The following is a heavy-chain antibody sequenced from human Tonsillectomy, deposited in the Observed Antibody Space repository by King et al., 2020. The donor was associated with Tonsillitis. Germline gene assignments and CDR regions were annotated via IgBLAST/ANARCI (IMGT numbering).Heavy chain of an antibody. CDR3: ARGSVVVAATGLDWFDP. D-gene: IGHD2-15*01. CDR2: MYSSGTT. J-gene: IGHJ5*02. CDR1: NGSISSYY. Sequence: QLQESGPGLVKPSETLSLTCTVSNGSISSYYWSWIRQPPGKGLEWIGYMYSSGTTNYNPPLKSRVAISVDTSKNQFSLKLTSVTTADTAVYNCARGSVVVAATGLDWFDPWGHGTLVTVSS. V-gene: IGHV4-59*01.